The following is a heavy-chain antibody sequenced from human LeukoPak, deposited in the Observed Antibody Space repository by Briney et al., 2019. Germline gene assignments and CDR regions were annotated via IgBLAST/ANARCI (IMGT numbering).Heavy chain of an antibody. CDR1: GGSISSYF. CDR3: ARAYYYDSSGYWGSWYYMDV. CDR2: IYYSGST. J-gene: IGHJ6*03. V-gene: IGHV4-59*01. D-gene: IGHD3-22*01. Sequence: PSETLSLTCTVSGGSISSYFWSWIRQPPGKGLEWIGYIYYSGSTNYNPSLKSRVTISVDTSKNQFSLKLSSVTAADTAVYYCARAYYYDSSGYWGSWYYMDVWGKGTTVTVSS.